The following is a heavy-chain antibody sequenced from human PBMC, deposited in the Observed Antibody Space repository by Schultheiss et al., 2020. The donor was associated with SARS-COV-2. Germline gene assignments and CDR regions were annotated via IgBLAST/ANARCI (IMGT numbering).Heavy chain of an antibody. D-gene: IGHD3-10*01. Sequence: SETLSLTCTVSGGSISSYYWSWIRQPPGKGLEWIGYIYYSGSTNYNPSLKSRVTISVDTSKNQFSLKLSSVTAADTAVYYCARGRYYYGSGSYYNPPDYWGQGTLVTVSS. V-gene: IGHV4-59*01. CDR2: IYYSGST. CDR3: ARGRYYYGSGSYYNPPDY. J-gene: IGHJ4*02. CDR1: GGSISSYY.